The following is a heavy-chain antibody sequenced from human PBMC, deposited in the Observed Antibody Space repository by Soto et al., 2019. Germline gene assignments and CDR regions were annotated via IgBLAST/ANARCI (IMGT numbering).Heavy chain of an antibody. J-gene: IGHJ4*02. Sequence: SETLSLTCTVSGGSIGSYYWSWIRQPPGKGLEWIGYIYYSGSTNYNPSLKSRVTISVDTSKNQFSLKLSSVTAADTAVYYCARVRGYCSSTSCYHFDYWGQGTLVTVSS. CDR3: ARVRGYCSSTSCYHFDY. CDR1: GGSIGSYY. D-gene: IGHD2-2*01. CDR2: IYYSGST. V-gene: IGHV4-59*01.